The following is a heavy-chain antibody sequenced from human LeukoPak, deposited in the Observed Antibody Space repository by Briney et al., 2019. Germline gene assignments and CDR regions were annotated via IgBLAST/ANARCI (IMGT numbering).Heavy chain of an antibody. CDR3: ARDGPTGTTHDAFDI. Sequence: ASVKVSCKASGYTFTSYGISWVRQAPGQGLEWMGWISAYNGNTNYAQKLQGRVTMTTDTSTSTAYMELRSLRSDDTAVYYCARDGPTGTTHDAFDIWGQGTMVTVSS. CDR1: GYTFTSYG. CDR2: ISAYNGNT. J-gene: IGHJ3*02. V-gene: IGHV1-18*01. D-gene: IGHD1-1*01.